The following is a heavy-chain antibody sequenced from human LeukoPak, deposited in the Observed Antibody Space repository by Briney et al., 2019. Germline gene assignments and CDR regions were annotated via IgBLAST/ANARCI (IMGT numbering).Heavy chain of an antibody. CDR3: GRDFSPGWEYHYGLDF. Sequence: NPSETLSLTCTVSGASITTDSYYWGWIPQPPGKGPEWVGRAYHSGGTYYNPSLPIRITISVPPSKNQFSMRLTSLPAPDTAVYYCGRDFSPGWEYHYGLDFWGQGTTVTVSS. CDR1: GASITTDSYY. J-gene: IGHJ6*02. V-gene: IGHV4-39*02. CDR2: AYHSGGT. D-gene: IGHD6-19*01.